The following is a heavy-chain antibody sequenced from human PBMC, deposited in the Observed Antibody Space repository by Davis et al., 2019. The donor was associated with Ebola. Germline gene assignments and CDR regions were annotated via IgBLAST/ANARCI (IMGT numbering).Heavy chain of an antibody. CDR2: IWYDGSNK. Sequence: GESLKISCAASGFTFSSNSMNWVRQAPGKGLEWVAVIWYDGSNKYYADSVKGRFTISRDNSKNTLYLQMNSLRAEDTAVYYCARDTYDYGDYVGYYYGMDVWGKGTTVTVSS. CDR3: ARDTYDYGDYVGYYYGMDV. D-gene: IGHD4-17*01. CDR1: GFTFSSNS. J-gene: IGHJ6*04. V-gene: IGHV3-33*08.